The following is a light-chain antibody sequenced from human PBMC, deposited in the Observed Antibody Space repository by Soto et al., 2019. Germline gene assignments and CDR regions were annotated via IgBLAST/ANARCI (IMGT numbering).Light chain of an antibody. V-gene: IGLV2-14*01. CDR1: SSDIGNYNY. Sequence: QSARTQPASVSGSPGQSITISCTGSSSDIGNYNYVSWYQQHPGKAPKLMLFEVSHRPSGVSNRFSGSKSGNTASLTISGLQAEDEADYYCSSYTNGNTAVVFGGATKLTVL. CDR3: SSYTNGNTAVV. J-gene: IGLJ2*01. CDR2: EVS.